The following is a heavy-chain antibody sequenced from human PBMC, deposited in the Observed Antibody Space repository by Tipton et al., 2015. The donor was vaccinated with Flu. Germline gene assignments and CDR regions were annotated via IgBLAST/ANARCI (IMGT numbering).Heavy chain of an antibody. Sequence: TLSLTCTVSGGSISSFYWSWIRQPPGKGLEWIGYFYYGETTKYNPSLKSRVAMSIDTSENQFSLNLSSVTAADTAVYYCARASGVLEWQSWTFDDWGKGILVTVSS. V-gene: IGHV4-59*01. D-gene: IGHD3-3*01. CDR3: ARASGVLEWQSWTFDD. CDR1: GGSISSFY. J-gene: IGHJ5*02. CDR2: FYYGETT.